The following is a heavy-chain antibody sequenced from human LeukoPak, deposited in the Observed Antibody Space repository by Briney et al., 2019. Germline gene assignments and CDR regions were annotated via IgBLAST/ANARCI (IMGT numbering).Heavy chain of an antibody. Sequence: SETLSLTCTVPDGSINSYYWSWIRQPAGKGLEWIGRVYPSGSTNHNPSLKSRVTMSVDTSKNQFSLKLSSVTAADTAVYYCARGGGSWHFDFWGQGTLVTVSS. CDR2: VYPSGST. V-gene: IGHV4-4*07. D-gene: IGHD2-15*01. CDR3: ARGGGSWHFDF. CDR1: DGSINSYY. J-gene: IGHJ4*02.